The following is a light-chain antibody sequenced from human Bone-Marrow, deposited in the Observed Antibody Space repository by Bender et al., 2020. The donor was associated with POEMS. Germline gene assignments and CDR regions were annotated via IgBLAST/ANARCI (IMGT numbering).Light chain of an antibody. CDR3: SSYAGSNNVV. V-gene: IGLV2-8*01. Sequence: QSALTQPPSASGSPGQSVTIVCSGSSSNVGNYNFVSWYQQHPGKAPTLIIYQVTKRPSGVPDRFSGSKSGNTASLTVSGLQAEDEADYYCSSYAGSNNVVFGGGTKLTVL. CDR2: QVT. CDR1: SSNVGNYNF. J-gene: IGLJ3*02.